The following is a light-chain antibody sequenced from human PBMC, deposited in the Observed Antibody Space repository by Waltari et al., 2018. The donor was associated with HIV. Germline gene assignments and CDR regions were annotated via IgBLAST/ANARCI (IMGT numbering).Light chain of an antibody. CDR1: QSVNYY. Sequence: TWAPATLSLSPGERATLSCRASQSVNYYLVWYQQKPGQAPRLLIYEASKRATGIPARFSGSGSGTDFTLTISSLEPEDFAVYYCQHRYNWPRTFGQGTKVEIK. V-gene: IGKV3-11*01. CDR3: QHRYNWPRT. J-gene: IGKJ1*01. CDR2: EAS.